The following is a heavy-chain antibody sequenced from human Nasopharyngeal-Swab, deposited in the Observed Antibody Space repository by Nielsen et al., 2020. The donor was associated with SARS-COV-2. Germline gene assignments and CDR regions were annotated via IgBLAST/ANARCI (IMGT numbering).Heavy chain of an antibody. CDR2: INSPGGT. CDR1: GFTFSGYA. D-gene: IGHD3-10*01. J-gene: IGHJ4*02. Sequence: GGSLRLSCAASGFTFSGYAMSWVRQAPGKGLEWASGINSPGGTYYRDSVKGRFTISKANSQNTLYLQMDSLRAEDTAIYYCVKDYPELVGSSSIFDYWGQGIQVTVSS. V-gene: IGHV3-23*01. CDR3: VKDYPELVGSSSIFDY.